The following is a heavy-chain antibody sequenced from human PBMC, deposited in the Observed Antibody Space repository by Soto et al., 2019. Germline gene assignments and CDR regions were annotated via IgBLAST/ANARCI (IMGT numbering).Heavy chain of an antibody. CDR2: ISYDGSNK. CDR1: GFTFSSYG. Sequence: QVQLVESGGGVVQPGRSLRLSCAASGFTFSSYGMHWVRQAPGKGLEWVAVISYDGSNKYYADSVKGRFTISRDNSKNPLYLQMNSLRAEDTAVYYCFIAAAGTFDYWGQGTLVTVSS. CDR3: FIAAAGTFDY. J-gene: IGHJ4*02. D-gene: IGHD6-13*01. V-gene: IGHV3-30*03.